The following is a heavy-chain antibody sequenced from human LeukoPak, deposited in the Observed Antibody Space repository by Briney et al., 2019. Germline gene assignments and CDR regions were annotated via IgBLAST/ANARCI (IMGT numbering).Heavy chain of an antibody. V-gene: IGHV1-69*01. CDR2: IIPIFGTA. J-gene: IGHJ4*02. Sequence: ASVKVSRKASGGTFSNYAISWVRQAPGQGLEWMGGIIPIFGTANYAQKFQGRVTITADESTSTAYMELSSLRSEDTAVYYCARAITMIAPIDYWDQGTLVTVSS. D-gene: IGHD3-22*01. CDR3: ARAITMIAPIDY. CDR1: GGTFSNYA.